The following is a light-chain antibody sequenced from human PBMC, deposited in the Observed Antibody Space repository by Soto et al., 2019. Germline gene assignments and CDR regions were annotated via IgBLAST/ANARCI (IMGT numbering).Light chain of an antibody. CDR1: QSVSSSY. Sequence: EIVLTQSPGTLSLSPGERATLSCRASQSVSSSYLAWYQQRPGQAPRLLIYGTSRRATDIPDRFSGSGSGTDFTLTLSRLEPEDFAVYYCQHYGSSPYTFGQGTKLEIK. CDR2: GTS. J-gene: IGKJ2*01. CDR3: QHYGSSPYT. V-gene: IGKV3-20*01.